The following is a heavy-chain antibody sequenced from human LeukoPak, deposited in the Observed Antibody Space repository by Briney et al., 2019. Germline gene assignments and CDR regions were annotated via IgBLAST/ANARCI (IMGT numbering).Heavy chain of an antibody. CDR1: GYSFTTYW. J-gene: IGHJ4*02. Sequence: GESLKISWKGSGYSFTTYWIAWVRQMPGKGLEWMGLIYPGDSDIRYSPSFQGQVTISADKSITTAYLQWSSLKASDTAMYYCARHGGTYAYDYWGQGTLVTVSS. V-gene: IGHV5-51*01. CDR2: IYPGDSDI. D-gene: IGHD4-17*01. CDR3: ARHGGTYAYDY.